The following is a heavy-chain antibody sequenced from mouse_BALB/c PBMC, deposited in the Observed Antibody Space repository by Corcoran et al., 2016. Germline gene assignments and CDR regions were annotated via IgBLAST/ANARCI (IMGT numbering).Heavy chain of an antibody. J-gene: IGHJ3*01. V-gene: IGHV8-12*01. D-gene: IGHD2-4*01. CDR1: GFSLSTSGMG. Sequence: QVTLKESGPGILQPSQTLSLTCSFSGFSLSTSGMGVSWIRQPSGKGLEWLAHIYWDDDKRYNPSLKSRLTISKDTSRNQVFLKITSVDTADTATYYCARMGDYDGQGWFAYCGQGTLVTVSS. CDR2: IYWDDDK. CDR3: ARMGDYDGQGWFAY.